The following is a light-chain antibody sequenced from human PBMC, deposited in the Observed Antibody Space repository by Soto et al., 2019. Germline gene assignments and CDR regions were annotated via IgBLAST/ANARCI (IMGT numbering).Light chain of an antibody. J-gene: IGLJ1*01. CDR2: EVS. V-gene: IGLV2-8*01. CDR1: SSDGGGYNY. Sequence: QSVLTQPPSASGSPGQSVTISCTGTSSDGGGYNYVSWYQQHPGKAPNLMIYEVSKRPSVVPDRFSGPKSSNTASLTVSALQAEDEADYYCSSYAGSNNLVFGTGTTVTVL. CDR3: SSYAGSNNLV.